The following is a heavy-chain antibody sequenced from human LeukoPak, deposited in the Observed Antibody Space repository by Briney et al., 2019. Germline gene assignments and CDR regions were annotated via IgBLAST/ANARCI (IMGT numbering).Heavy chain of an antibody. J-gene: IGHJ4*02. Sequence: GASVKVSCKASGYTFTSYGISWVRQAPGQGLEWMGWISAYNGNTNYAQKLQGRVTMTEDTSTDTAYMELSSLRSEDTAVYYCATFYPTSGSYYLNLFDYWGQGTLVTVSS. CDR3: ATFYPTSGSYYLNLFDY. CDR1: GYTFTSYG. D-gene: IGHD1-26*01. V-gene: IGHV1-18*01. CDR2: ISAYNGNT.